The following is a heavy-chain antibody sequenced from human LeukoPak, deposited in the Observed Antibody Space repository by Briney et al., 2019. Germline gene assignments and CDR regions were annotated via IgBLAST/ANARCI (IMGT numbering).Heavy chain of an antibody. V-gene: IGHV3-48*03. J-gene: IGHJ6*04. Sequence: GGSLRLSCAASGFTFSSYEMNWIRQAPGQGLGWVSYISSSGSTIYYADSVKGRFTISRDNAKNSLYLQMNSLRAEDTAVYYCAELGITMIGGVWGKGTTVTISS. CDR2: ISSSGSTI. CDR1: GFTFSSYE. CDR3: AELGITMIGGV. D-gene: IGHD3-10*02.